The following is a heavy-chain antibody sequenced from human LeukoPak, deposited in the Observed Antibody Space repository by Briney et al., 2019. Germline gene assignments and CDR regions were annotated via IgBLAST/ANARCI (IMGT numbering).Heavy chain of an antibody. D-gene: IGHD2-21*01. J-gene: IGHJ3*01. CDR1: GFTFSSYS. Sequence: GGSLRLSCAASGFTFSSYSMHWVRQAPGKGREWVAVISYDGSNKYYADSVKGRFTISRDNSKNTLYLQMNSLRAEDTAVYYCARETEAPGDCYVGCAFEVWGQGTMVTVSS. CDR2: ISYDGSNK. V-gene: IGHV3-30*03. CDR3: ARETEAPGDCYVGCAFEV.